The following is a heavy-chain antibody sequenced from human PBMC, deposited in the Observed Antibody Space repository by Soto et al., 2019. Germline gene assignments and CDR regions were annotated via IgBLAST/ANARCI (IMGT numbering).Heavy chain of an antibody. CDR3: SGSSGWNYYFDY. D-gene: IGHD6-19*01. J-gene: IGHJ4*02. CDR2: LYSSGST. CDR1: GFTVYNNY. V-gene: IGHV3-53*01. Sequence: ESGGGLIQPGGSLRLSCAASGFTVYNNYMSWVRQAPGKGLEWVSTLYSSGSTSYADSVKGRFTISRDNSKNTLYLQMNSLRAEDTAVYYCSGSSGWNYYFDYWGQGTLVTVSS.